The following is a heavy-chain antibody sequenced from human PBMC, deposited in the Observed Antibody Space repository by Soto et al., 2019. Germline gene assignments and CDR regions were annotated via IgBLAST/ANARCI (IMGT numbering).Heavy chain of an antibody. CDR2: IYIGGST. Sequence: EVQLVETGGGLIQPGGSLRLSCAASGFTVSSSCMTWVRQAPGKGLEWVSVIYIGGSTYYADSVKGRFTISRDNSKNTLYLQMQSLRAEDTAVYYCARDMYCGGDCYSDWGQGTLVTVSS. J-gene: IGHJ4*02. V-gene: IGHV3-53*02. D-gene: IGHD2-21*02. CDR1: GFTVSSSC. CDR3: ARDMYCGGDCYSD.